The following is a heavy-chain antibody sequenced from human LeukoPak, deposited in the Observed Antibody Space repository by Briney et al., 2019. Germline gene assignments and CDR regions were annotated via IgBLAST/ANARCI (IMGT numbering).Heavy chain of an antibody. V-gene: IGHV4-39*01. D-gene: IGHD4-17*01. CDR3: AMAPRGMDDLDDYVYSAPFDI. CDR2: IHYSGNT. CDR1: GGSISSSDYY. J-gene: IGHJ3*02. Sequence: PSETLSLTCTVSGGSISSSDYYWGWVRQPPGKIVEWIGSIHYSGNTYYNPSLRTRVTISVDTSKTEFSLNLGSVTAADTAVYYCAMAPRGMDDLDDYVYSAPFDIWGQGTMVTVSS.